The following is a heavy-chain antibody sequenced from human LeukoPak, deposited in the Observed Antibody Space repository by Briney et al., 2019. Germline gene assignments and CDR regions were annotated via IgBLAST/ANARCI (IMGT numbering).Heavy chain of an antibody. Sequence: GGSLRLSCAASGFTFRTSAMSWVRQAPGKGLEWVSSISGNAHSTYYADSVKGRFTISRDNSKSTLYLQMNSLRAEDTAVYYCATDLRTPSAWGQGALVTVSS. D-gene: IGHD1-1*01. V-gene: IGHV3-23*01. CDR3: ATDLRTPSA. J-gene: IGHJ5*02. CDR1: GFTFRTSA. CDR2: ISGNAHST.